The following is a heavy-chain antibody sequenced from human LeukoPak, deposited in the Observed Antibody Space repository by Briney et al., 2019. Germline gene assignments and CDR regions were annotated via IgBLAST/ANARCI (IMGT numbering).Heavy chain of an antibody. V-gene: IGHV1-18*01. CDR3: ARDVTAADLWFDP. CDR2: ISGYNGNT. CDR1: GYPFTSYG. D-gene: IGHD6-13*01. J-gene: IGHJ5*02. Sequence: GASVKVSCKAPGYPFTSYGVSWVRQAPGQGLEWMGWISGYNGNTNYAQKLQGRVTMAIDTSTSTAYMELRSLRSDDTAVYYCARDVTAADLWFDPWGQGTLVTVSS.